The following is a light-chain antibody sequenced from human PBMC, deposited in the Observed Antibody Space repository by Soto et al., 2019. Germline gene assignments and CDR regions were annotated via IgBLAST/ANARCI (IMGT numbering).Light chain of an antibody. CDR1: QSVSSD. J-gene: IGKJ4*01. Sequence: EILFTQSPATLSLSPGERATLSCRASQSVSSDLAWYHQKPGQAPRILIYGASTRATGLPARFSGSGSGTEFTLTISRLQSEDFEVYYCQQYNAWPLSFGGGTKVDIK. V-gene: IGKV3-15*01. CDR2: GAS. CDR3: QQYNAWPLS.